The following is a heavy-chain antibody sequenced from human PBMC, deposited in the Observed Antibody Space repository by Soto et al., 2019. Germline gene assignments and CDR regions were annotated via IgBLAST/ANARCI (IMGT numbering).Heavy chain of an antibody. CDR3: ASDFAYYYDSSGYSAWAFDI. D-gene: IGHD3-22*01. J-gene: IGHJ3*02. CDR2: ISTYNGNT. Sequence: ASVKVSCKASGYTFTSYGISWVRQAPGQGLEWMGWISTYNGNTKFAQKLQGRVTMTTDTSTSTAYMELRSLRSDDTAVYYCASDFAYYYDSSGYSAWAFDIWGQGTMVTVSS. V-gene: IGHV1-18*04. CDR1: GYTFTSYG.